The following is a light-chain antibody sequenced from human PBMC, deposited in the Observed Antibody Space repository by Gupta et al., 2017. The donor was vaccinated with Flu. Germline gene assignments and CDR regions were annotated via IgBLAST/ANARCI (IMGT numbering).Light chain of an antibody. Sequence: QSDLTQPASVSGSPGQSITISCTGTSSDIGGHDYVSWFQHHPGKAPKLMIYEVTHRPSGVSNRFSGSKSGNTASLTISGLQAEDEATYYCTSYTSKSTPWVFGGGTKLTVL. CDR2: EVT. CDR3: TSYTSKSTPWV. V-gene: IGLV2-14*01. CDR1: SSDIGGHDY. J-gene: IGLJ3*02.